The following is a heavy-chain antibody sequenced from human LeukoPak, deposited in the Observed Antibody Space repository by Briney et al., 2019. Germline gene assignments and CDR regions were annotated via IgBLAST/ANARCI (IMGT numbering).Heavy chain of an antibody. CDR3: ARGGTILTLYDF. D-gene: IGHD1-7*01. CDR1: GVSFSDYY. V-gene: IGHV4-4*07. J-gene: IGHJ4*02. CDR2: IHPSGKT. Sequence: SETLSLTCSVSGVSFSDYYRTWIRLPAGKGLEWIGRIHPSGKTDYNPSLKSRLSFSVDTSKRQFSLQMTSLTAADTAVYYCARGGTILTLYDFWGQGALVTVSS.